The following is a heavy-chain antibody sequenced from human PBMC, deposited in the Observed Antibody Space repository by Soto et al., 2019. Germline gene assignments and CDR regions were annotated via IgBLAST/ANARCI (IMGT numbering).Heavy chain of an antibody. CDR1: GGSISSYY. D-gene: IGHD5-18*01. CDR2: IYYSGST. CDR3: ARGESYGYFDD. V-gene: IGHV4-59*01. J-gene: IGHJ4*02. Sequence: SEPVSLTCTVSGGSISSYYWSWIRQPPGKGLEWIGYIYYSGSTNYNPSLKSRVTISVDTSKNQFSLKLSSVTAADTAVYYCARGESYGYFDDRGQGTLVPVSS.